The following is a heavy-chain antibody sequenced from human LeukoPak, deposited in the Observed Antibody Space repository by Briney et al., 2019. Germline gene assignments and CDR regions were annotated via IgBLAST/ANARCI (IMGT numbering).Heavy chain of an antibody. CDR2: ISSSSSYI. D-gene: IGHD3-16*01. CDR3: ARDGLHLGLGAFDI. J-gene: IGHJ3*02. Sequence: GGSLRLSCAASGFTFSSYSMNWVRQAPGKGLEWVSSISSSSSYIYYADSVKGRFTISRDNAKNSLYLQMNSLRAEDTAVYYCARDGLHLGLGAFDIWGQRTMVTVSS. CDR1: GFTFSSYS. V-gene: IGHV3-21*01.